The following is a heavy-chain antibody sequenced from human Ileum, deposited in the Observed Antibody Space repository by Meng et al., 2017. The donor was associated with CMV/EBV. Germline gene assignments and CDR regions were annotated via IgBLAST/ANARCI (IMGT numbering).Heavy chain of an antibody. CDR2: IYTSGST. V-gene: IGHV4-4*07. D-gene: IGHD1-1*01. Sequence: QLARPGLAMPSETPSLACTVSCGSICNYYWNWMRQPGGKGLEWIGRIYTSGSTNYNPSLNSRVTISIDTSKNQFSLKLTSVTAADTAVYYCARDTGTTGTGSLFDYWGQGTLVTVSS. J-gene: IGHJ4*02. CDR1: CGSICNYY. CDR3: ARDTGTTGTGSLFDY.